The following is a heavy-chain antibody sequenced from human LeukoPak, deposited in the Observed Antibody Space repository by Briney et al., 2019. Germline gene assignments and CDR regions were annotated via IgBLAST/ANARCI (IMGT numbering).Heavy chain of an antibody. J-gene: IGHJ4*02. CDR3: ARAQEGYYYDSSGYYYFDY. CDR1: GGSISGSSYY. D-gene: IGHD3-22*01. CDR2: IYYSGST. Sequence: SETLSLTCTVSGGSISGSSYYWSWIRQPPGKGLEWIGYIYYSGSTNYNPSLKSRVTISVDTSKNQFSLKLSSVTAADTAVYYCARAQEGYYYDSSGYYYFDYWGQGTLVTVSS. V-gene: IGHV4-61*01.